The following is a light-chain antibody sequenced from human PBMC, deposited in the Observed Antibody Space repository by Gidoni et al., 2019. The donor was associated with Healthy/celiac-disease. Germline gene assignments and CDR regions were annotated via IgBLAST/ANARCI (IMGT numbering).Light chain of an antibody. J-gene: IGKJ1*01. CDR3: QQYYYTPWT. Sequence: DIVMTPSPDSVAGSMGERATINCKSSQCVFYRCNNKNYSAWYQQKPGQPPTLLIYWASSRDSGVPDLFGGSVSGTYFTLTISSLHADYVAVYYCQQYYYTPWTFGQGTKVEIK. CDR1: QCVFYRCNNKNY. CDR2: WAS. V-gene: IGKV4-1*01.